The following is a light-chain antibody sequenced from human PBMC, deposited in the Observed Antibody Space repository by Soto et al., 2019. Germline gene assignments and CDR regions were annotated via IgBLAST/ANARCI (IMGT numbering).Light chain of an antibody. Sequence: QSALTQPASVFGSPGQSITISCTGTSSYVGSYNLVSWYQQHPGKAPKLMIYEGSKRPSGVSNRFSGSKSGNTASLTISELRAEDEADYYCCSYAGSSTLVFGGGTKLTVL. CDR1: SSYVGSYNL. V-gene: IGLV2-23*01. CDR2: EGS. CDR3: CSYAGSSTLV. J-gene: IGLJ2*01.